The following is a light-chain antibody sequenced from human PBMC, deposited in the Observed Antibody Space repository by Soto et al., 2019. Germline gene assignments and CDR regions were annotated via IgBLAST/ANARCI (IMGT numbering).Light chain of an antibody. Sequence: DIQMTQSPSSLSASVGDRVTITFLASQSISNYLSWYQQRPGKAPQLLIYLASSLPSGVPSRFSGSGSGTDFTLTISVLQPEDSATYYCQQTYKTPLTFGQGTKVDIK. V-gene: IGKV1-39*01. CDR3: QQTYKTPLT. CDR1: QSISNY. J-gene: IGKJ1*01. CDR2: LAS.